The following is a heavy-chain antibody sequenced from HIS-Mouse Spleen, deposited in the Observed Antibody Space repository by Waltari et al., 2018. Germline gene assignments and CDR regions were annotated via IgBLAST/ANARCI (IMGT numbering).Heavy chain of an antibody. CDR2: IYYSGST. J-gene: IGHJ2*01. CDR1: GGSISSSSYY. Sequence: QLQPQESGPGLVKPSETLSLTCTVSGGSISSSSYYWGWIRQPPGKGLEWIGRIYYSGSTHYTPSLKGRVTISVDTSKNQFSLKLSSVTAADTAVYYCAREIPYSSSWYDWYFDLWGRGTLVTVSS. D-gene: IGHD6-13*01. CDR3: AREIPYSSSWYDWYFDL. V-gene: IGHV4-39*07.